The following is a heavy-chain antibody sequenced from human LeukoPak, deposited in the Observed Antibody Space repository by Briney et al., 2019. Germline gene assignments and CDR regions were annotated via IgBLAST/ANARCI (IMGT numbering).Heavy chain of an antibody. CDR2: FDTSSTTM. Sequence: GGSLRLSCAASGLTFSKYSMTWVRQAPGKGLEWVSFFDTSSTTMYYTDSVKGRFTISRDNAKNSLYLQMNSLKVEDTAIYYCARDNWVDCWGQGTLVTVSS. CDR1: GLTFSKYS. J-gene: IGHJ5*01. CDR3: ARDNWVDC. V-gene: IGHV3-48*04.